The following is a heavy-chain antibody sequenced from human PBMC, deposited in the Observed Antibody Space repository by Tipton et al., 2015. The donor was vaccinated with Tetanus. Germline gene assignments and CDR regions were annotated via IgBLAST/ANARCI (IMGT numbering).Heavy chain of an antibody. D-gene: IGHD6-19*01. V-gene: IGHV4-4*07. CDR2: VYTSGSS. CDR1: SGLISSYY. Sequence: TLSLTCSVSSGLISSYYWSWVRQSAGKGLEWIGRVYTSGSSNFNPSLKSRVTMSVDMSNNQFSLKLSSVTAADTAVYFCARDFRGNGDGWYWDYWGQGTLVTVSS. CDR3: ARDFRGNGDGWYWDY. J-gene: IGHJ4*02.